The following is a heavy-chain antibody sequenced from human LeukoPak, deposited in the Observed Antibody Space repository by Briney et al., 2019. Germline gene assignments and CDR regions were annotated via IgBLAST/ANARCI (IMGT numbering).Heavy chain of an antibody. CDR2: INPSGGST. J-gene: IGHJ4*02. CDR3: ARDQSGSYNY. V-gene: IGHV1-46*01. D-gene: IGHD1-26*01. Sequence: ASVKVSCKASGYTFTSYYMHWVRQAPGQGLEWMGIINPSGGSTSYAQKFQGRVTMTRDTPTSTAYMELRSLRSDDTAVYYCARDQSGSYNYWGQGTLVTVSS. CDR1: GYTFTSYY.